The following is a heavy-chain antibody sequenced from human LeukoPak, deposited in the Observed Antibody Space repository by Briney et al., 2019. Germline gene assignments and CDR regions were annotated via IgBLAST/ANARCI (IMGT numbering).Heavy chain of an antibody. D-gene: IGHD3-10*01. Sequence: PSETLSLTCTLSGASISSGGYYWSWIRQPPGKGLEWIGYIYHSGSTYYNPSLKSRVTISVDRSKNQFSLKLSSVAAADTGVYYCARSATMEDDAFDIWGQGTMVTVSS. J-gene: IGHJ3*02. V-gene: IGHV4-30-2*01. CDR3: ARSATMEDDAFDI. CDR1: GASISSGGYY. CDR2: IYHSGST.